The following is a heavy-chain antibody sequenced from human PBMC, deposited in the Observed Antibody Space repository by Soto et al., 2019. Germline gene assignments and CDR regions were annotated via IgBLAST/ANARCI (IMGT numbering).Heavy chain of an antibody. J-gene: IGHJ6*02. Sequence: ASVKVSCKASGYTFTGYYMHWVRQAPGQGLEWMGWINPNSGGTNYAQKFQGRVTMTRDTSISTAYMELSRLRSDDTAVYYCARQVGRYDILTGYYVLYYYYGMDVWGQGTKVTAP. V-gene: IGHV1-2*02. CDR1: GYTFTGYY. CDR3: ARQVGRYDILTGYYVLYYYYGMDV. CDR2: INPNSGGT. D-gene: IGHD3-9*01.